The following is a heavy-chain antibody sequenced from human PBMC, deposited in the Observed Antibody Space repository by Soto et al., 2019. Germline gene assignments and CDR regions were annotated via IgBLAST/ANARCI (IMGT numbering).Heavy chain of an antibody. V-gene: IGHV4-30-2*01. Sequence: PSETLSLTCAVSGASISSGGYSWSWIRQPPGKGLEWIGYIYHTGSTFYNPSLFYNPSLKSRVTISVDRSKNQFSLRLNSVTAADTAVYYCARRYGYSFDYWGQGTLVTVSS. CDR1: GASISSGGYS. CDR2: IYHTGSTFYNPSL. CDR3: ARRYGYSFDY. D-gene: IGHD1-1*01. J-gene: IGHJ4*02.